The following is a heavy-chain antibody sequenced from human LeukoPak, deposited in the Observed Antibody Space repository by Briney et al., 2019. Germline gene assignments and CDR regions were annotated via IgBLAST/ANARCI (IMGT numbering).Heavy chain of an antibody. CDR1: GGSFSGYY. V-gene: IGHV4-34*01. D-gene: IGHD5-12*01. CDR2: INRSGST. Sequence: MSSETLSLTCAVYGGSFSGYYWSWIRQPPGKGLEWIGEINRSGSTNYNPSLKSRVTISVDTSKNQFSLKLSSVTAADTAVYYCARTRKSGYAFWPVTTAHGYYFDYWGQGTLVTVSS. J-gene: IGHJ4*02. CDR3: ARTRKSGYAFWPVTTAHGYYFDY.